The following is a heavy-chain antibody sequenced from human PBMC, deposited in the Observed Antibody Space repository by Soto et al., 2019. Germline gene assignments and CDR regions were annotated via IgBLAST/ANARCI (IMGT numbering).Heavy chain of an antibody. Sequence: QVHLQQWGAGLLKPSETLSLTCAVNGGSLTGYYWSWIRQPPGKGLEWIGEIKDGGVTNYSPSLKGRVTRSADTSKNQSSLKLKSVTAADTAVYYCARGQEGIVATHWDQGTRVTVSA. J-gene: IGHJ4*02. CDR3: ARGQEGIVATH. CDR1: GGSLTGYY. CDR2: IKDGGVT. D-gene: IGHD5-12*01. V-gene: IGHV4-34*01.